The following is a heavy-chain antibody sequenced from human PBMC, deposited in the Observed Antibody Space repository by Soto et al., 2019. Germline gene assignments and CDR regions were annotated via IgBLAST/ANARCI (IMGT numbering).Heavy chain of an antibody. Sequence: PSETLSLTCAVSGGSISSGGYSWSWIRQPPGKGLEWIGYIYHSGSTYYNPSLKSRVTISVDRSKNQFSLKLSSVTAADTAVYYFARGGYYYDSSGYLPSAGAFDIWGQGTMVTVSS. V-gene: IGHV4-30-2*01. CDR2: IYHSGST. CDR1: GGSISSGGYS. D-gene: IGHD3-22*01. J-gene: IGHJ3*02. CDR3: ARGGYYYDSSGYLPSAGAFDI.